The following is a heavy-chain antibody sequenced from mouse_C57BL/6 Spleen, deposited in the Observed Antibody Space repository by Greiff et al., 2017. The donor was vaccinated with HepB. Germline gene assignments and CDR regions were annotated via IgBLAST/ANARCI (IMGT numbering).Heavy chain of an antibody. J-gene: IGHJ3*01. Sequence: QVQLQQPGAELVMPGASVKLSCKASGYTFTSYWMHWVKQRPGQGLEWIGEIDPSDSYTNYNQKFKGKSTLTVDKSSSTAYMQLSSLTSEDSAVYYCARRDEYDSWFAYWGQGTLVTVSA. V-gene: IGHV1-69*01. CDR3: ARRDEYDSWFAY. CDR1: GYTFTSYW. D-gene: IGHD2-4*01. CDR2: IDPSDSYT.